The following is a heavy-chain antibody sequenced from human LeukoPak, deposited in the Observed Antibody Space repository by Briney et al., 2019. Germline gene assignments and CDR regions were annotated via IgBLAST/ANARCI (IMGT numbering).Heavy chain of an antibody. Sequence: ASVKVSCKASGYTFNNYAMHWVRQAPGQGLEWMGWISAYNGNTNYAQKLQGRVTMTTDTSTSTAYMELRSLRSDDTAVYYCARGVSGSYPSDYWGQGTLVTVSS. CDR1: GYTFNNYA. CDR3: ARGVSGSYPSDY. D-gene: IGHD1-26*01. CDR2: ISAYNGNT. J-gene: IGHJ4*02. V-gene: IGHV1-18*01.